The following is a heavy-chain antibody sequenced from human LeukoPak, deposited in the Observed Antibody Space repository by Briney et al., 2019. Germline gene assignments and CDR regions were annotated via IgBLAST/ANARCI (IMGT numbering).Heavy chain of an antibody. CDR2: IYYSGGT. J-gene: IGHJ3*02. CDR1: GGSISSYY. Sequence: NPSETLSLTCTVSGGSISSYYWRWIRQPPGKGLEWIGYIYYSGGTSYHLSLKSRVTISVDTPKNQFSLKLSSVTAADTAVYYCARERGGDYSDAFDIWGQGTMVTVSS. CDR3: ARERGGDYSDAFDI. V-gene: IGHV4-59*01. D-gene: IGHD4-11*01.